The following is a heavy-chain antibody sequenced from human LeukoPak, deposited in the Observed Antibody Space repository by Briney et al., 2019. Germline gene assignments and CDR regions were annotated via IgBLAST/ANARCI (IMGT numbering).Heavy chain of an antibody. Sequence: GGSLRLSCAASGFTVSSNYMSWVRQAPGKGLEWVSYISSSGSTIYYADSVKGRFTISRDNAKNSLYLQMNSLRAEDTAVYYCARDGLLWFGELLAYMDVWGKGTTVTVSS. V-gene: IGHV3-11*04. J-gene: IGHJ6*03. CDR1: GFTVSSNY. CDR3: ARDGLLWFGELLAYMDV. CDR2: ISSSGSTI. D-gene: IGHD3-10*01.